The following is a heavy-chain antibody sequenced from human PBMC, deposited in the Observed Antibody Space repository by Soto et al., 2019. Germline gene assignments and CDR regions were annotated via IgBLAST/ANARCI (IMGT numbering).Heavy chain of an antibody. CDR1: GFTFTNYA. CDR3: VREHDDYEDAFDI. Sequence: EVQLLESGGGLVQPGGSLTLSCAASGFTFTNYAVSWVRQAQGKGLEWVSNISGRGGDSYYTDSVKDRFTISRDNSKNTLYMQMNSVRAEDTAVYYCVREHDDYEDAFDIWGQGTMVTVSS. V-gene: IGHV3-23*01. D-gene: IGHD4-17*01. CDR2: ISGRGGDS. J-gene: IGHJ3*02.